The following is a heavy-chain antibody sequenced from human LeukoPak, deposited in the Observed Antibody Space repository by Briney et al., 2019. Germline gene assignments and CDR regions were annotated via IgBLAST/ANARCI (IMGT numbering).Heavy chain of an antibody. J-gene: IGHJ4*02. CDR3: ARTLPSYYDILTSYYFDY. Sequence: GASLQISCKGSGYSFTSYWIGWVRQMPGKGLEWMGIIYPGDSDTRYSPSFQGQVTISADKSISTAYLQWSSLKASDTAMYYCARTLPSYYDILTSYYFDYWGQGTLVTVSS. V-gene: IGHV5-51*01. D-gene: IGHD3-9*01. CDR1: GYSFTSYW. CDR2: IYPGDSDT.